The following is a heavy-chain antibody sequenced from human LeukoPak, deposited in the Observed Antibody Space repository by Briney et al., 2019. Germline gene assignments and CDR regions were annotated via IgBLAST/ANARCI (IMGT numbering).Heavy chain of an antibody. CDR3: ARLRSANCGGDCYSRHHQFDY. V-gene: IGHV4-39*01. D-gene: IGHD2-21*02. J-gene: IGHJ4*02. CDR1: GGSISSSSYH. CDR2: IYNGGST. Sequence: PSETLSLTCTVSGGSISSSSYHWGWIRQPPGKGLEWIGNIYNGGSTYYNSSLKSRITISVDTSKNQFSLKVTSVTAADTAVYYCARLRSANCGGDCYSRHHQFDYWGQGTLVTVSS.